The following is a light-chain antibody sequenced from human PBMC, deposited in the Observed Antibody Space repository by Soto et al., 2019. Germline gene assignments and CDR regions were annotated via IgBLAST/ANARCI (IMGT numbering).Light chain of an antibody. Sequence: EIVMTQSPATLAVSPGERATLSCRASQSVSNNYLAWYQHKPGQAPRLLMYGASSRATGIPDRFSGSESETDFTLTISRLEPEDFAVYYCQQYDSSLITFGQGTRLEIK. J-gene: IGKJ5*01. CDR2: GAS. CDR3: QQYDSSLIT. V-gene: IGKV3-20*01. CDR1: QSVSNNY.